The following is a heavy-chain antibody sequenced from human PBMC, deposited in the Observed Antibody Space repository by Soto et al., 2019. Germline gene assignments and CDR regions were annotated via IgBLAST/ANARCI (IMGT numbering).Heavy chain of an antibody. CDR1: GFTFSSYA. CDR3: AKDGMDYYDSSGYYSAFFDY. J-gene: IGHJ4*02. CDR2: ISGSGGST. Sequence: GGSLRLSCAASGFTFSSYAMSWVRQAPGKGLEWVSAISGSGGSTYYADSVKGRFTISRDNSKNTLYLQMNSLRAEDTAVYYCAKDGMDYYDSSGYYSAFFDYWGQGTLVTVSS. D-gene: IGHD3-22*01. V-gene: IGHV3-23*01.